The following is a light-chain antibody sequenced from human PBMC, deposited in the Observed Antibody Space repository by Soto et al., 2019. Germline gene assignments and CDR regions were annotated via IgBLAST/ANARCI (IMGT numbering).Light chain of an antibody. CDR1: ESVNIY. J-gene: IGKJ1*01. V-gene: IGKV3-11*01. Sequence: EIVLTQSPATLSLSPGESATLSCRASESVNIYMSWYQQKPAQAPRLLIYDASNRATAISTRISGSGSGTDFSLTISTLESEDFAVYYCQQRSKWRWTTLGQGNRVE. CDR3: QQRSKWRWTT. CDR2: DAS.